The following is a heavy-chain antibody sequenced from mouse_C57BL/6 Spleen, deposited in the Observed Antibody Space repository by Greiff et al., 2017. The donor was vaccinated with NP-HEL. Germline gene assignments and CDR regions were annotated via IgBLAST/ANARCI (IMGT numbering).Heavy chain of an antibody. D-gene: IGHD2-2*01. CDR3: ARQGYDGGGFDY. CDR2: ISSGSSTI. CDR1: GFTFSDYG. J-gene: IGHJ2*01. V-gene: IGHV5-17*01. Sequence: EVNVVESGGGLVKPGGSLKLSCAASGFTFSDYGMHWVRQAPEKGLEWVAYISSGSSTIYSADTVKGRFTISRDNAKNTLCLQMTSLRSEDTAMYYCARQGYDGGGFDYWRPGTTLTVSS.